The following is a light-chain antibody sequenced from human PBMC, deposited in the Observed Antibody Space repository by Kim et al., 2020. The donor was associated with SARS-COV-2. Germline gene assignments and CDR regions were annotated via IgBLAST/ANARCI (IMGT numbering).Light chain of an antibody. CDR2: DAS. CDR1: QRMSSW. J-gene: IGKJ1*01. V-gene: IGKV1-5*01. Sequence: ASVRDRATSSCRASQRMSSWLAWYQQKPGTAPQLLIYDASSLESEVPSRCSGSGSGTEFSLTISSLQTDELATYYCQQYNSYSWTFGQGTKVYIK. CDR3: QQYNSYSWT.